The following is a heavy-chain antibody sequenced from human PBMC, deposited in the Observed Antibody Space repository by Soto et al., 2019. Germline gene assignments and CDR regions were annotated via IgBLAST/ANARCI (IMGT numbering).Heavy chain of an antibody. CDR1: GFSITNYA. CDR3: ARLDVISAFDY. CDR2: LSFDGDNE. V-gene: IGHV3-33*01. Sequence: QVQLVESGGGVVQPGRSLRLSCVASGFSITNYAMHCVRQAPGMGLEWVALLSFDGDNEHYAVSVRGRFTISRDNSKKTLYLQMHSLGAEDTAVYYCARLDVISAFDYWGQGTLVTVSS. J-gene: IGHJ4*02. D-gene: IGHD6-25*01.